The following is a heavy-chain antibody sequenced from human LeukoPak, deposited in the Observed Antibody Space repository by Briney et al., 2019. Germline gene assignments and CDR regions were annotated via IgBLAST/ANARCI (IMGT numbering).Heavy chain of an antibody. Sequence: ASVKVSCKASGYTFIDYYIHWVRQAPGQGLEWMGWINPNSGATNNAQKFQGRVTMTRDTSISTAYMELSRLRSDDTAVYYCARVDTALVVAPYDYWGQGTLVIVSS. CDR1: GYTFIDYY. CDR3: ARVDTALVVAPYDY. D-gene: IGHD5-18*01. J-gene: IGHJ4*02. CDR2: INPNSGAT. V-gene: IGHV1-2*02.